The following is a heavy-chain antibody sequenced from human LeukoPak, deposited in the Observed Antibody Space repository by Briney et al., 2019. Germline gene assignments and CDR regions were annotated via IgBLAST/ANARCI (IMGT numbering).Heavy chain of an antibody. CDR2: ISGSGDST. Sequence: PGGSLRLSCAASGFTFSSYAMSWVRQAPGKGLEWVSAISGSGDSTYYSDSVKGRFTISRDNSKNTLYVQMNSLRAEDTAVYYCAKPLVSDYYDSSGYWGYWGQGTPVTVSS. V-gene: IGHV3-23*01. D-gene: IGHD3-22*01. J-gene: IGHJ4*02. CDR3: AKPLVSDYYDSSGYWGY. CDR1: GFTFSSYA.